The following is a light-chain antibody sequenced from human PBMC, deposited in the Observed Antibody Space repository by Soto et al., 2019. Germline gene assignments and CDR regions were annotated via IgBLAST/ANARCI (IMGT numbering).Light chain of an antibody. CDR2: GAS. J-gene: IGKJ1*01. CDR1: QSVSSN. V-gene: IGKV3-15*01. Sequence: EIVMTQSPATLSVFPGERATLSCRASQSVSSNLAWYQQRPGQAPRLLMYGASTRAAGFPFRFSGSGSGTEFTLNISSLQSEDFAVYYCQQYNDWPQTFGQGTKVEIK. CDR3: QQYNDWPQT.